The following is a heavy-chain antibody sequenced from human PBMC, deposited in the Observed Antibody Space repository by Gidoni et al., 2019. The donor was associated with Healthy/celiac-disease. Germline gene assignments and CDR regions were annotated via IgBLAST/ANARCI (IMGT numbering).Heavy chain of an antibody. J-gene: IGHJ4*02. V-gene: IGHV2-5*02. D-gene: IGHD1-26*01. CDR2: IYWDDDK. CDR3: AHRLWSPLGSGSYGGFDY. CDR1: GFSLSTSGVG. Sequence: QITLKESGPTLVKPTQTLTLTCTFSGFSLSTSGVGVGWIRQPPGKALEWLALIYWDDDKRYSPSLKSRLTITKDTSKNQVVLTMTNMDPVDTATYYCAHRLWSPLGSGSYGGFDYWGQGTLVTVSS.